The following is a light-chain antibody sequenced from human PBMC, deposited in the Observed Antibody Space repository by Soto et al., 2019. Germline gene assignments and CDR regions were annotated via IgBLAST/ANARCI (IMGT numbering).Light chain of an antibody. Sequence: QSVLTQPASVSGSPGQSITISCTGTSSDVGGHDYVSWYQQNPGKAPKLMIYDVSSRPSGVSNRFSGSKSGNTASLTISGLQAEDEADYYCSSYTTSSRGMVFGGGTKVTVL. CDR1: SSDVGGHDY. CDR2: DVS. J-gene: IGLJ2*01. CDR3: SSYTTSSRGMV. V-gene: IGLV2-14*01.